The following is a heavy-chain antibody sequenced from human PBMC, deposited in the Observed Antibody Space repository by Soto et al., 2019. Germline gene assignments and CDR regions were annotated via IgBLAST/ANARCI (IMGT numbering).Heavy chain of an antibody. Sequence: SETLSLTCTVSGGSISSYYWSWIRQPPGKGLEWIGYIYYSGSTNYNPSLKSRVTISVDTSKNQFSLKLSSVTAADTAVYYCASRMADDGDYATLDYYYMDVWGKGTTVTVPS. CDR3: ASRMADDGDYATLDYYYMDV. D-gene: IGHD4-17*01. CDR2: IYYSGST. J-gene: IGHJ6*03. V-gene: IGHV4-59*08. CDR1: GGSISSYY.